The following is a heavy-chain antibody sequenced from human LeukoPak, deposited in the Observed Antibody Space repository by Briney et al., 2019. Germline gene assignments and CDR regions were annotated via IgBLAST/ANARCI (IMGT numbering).Heavy chain of an antibody. CDR3: ARRDYSPRYYYYYGMDV. CDR2: IYYSGST. D-gene: IGHD2-15*01. J-gene: IGHJ6*02. CDR1: GGSISSGGYY. Sequence: SQTLSLTCTVSGGSISSGGYYWGWIRQPPGQGLEWIGSIYYSGSTYYNPSLKSRVTISVDTSKNQFSLKLSSVTAADTAVYYCARRDYSPRYYYYYGMDVWGQGTTVTVSS. V-gene: IGHV4-39*01.